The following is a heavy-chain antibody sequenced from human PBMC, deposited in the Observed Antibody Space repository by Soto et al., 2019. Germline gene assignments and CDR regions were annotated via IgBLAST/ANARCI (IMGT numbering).Heavy chain of an antibody. CDR2: VFYSGNT. CDR3: ARDSPPPPFFNYYGLDV. J-gene: IGHJ6*02. CDR1: GASVSTYDYH. V-gene: IGHV4-31*03. Sequence: QVQLQESGPGLVKPLQTLSLTCTVSGASVSTYDYHWAWIRQHPEGGLEWIGYVFYSGNTYYNPSLRGRISISLDTSKNQFSLRLTVVTAADTAVYFCARDSPPPPFFNYYGLDVWGPGTTVTVSS.